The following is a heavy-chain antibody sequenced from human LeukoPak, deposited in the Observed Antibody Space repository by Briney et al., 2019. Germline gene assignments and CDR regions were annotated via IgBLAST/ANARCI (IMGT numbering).Heavy chain of an antibody. CDR1: VFNFSDRY. Sequence: GGCQRLSCAASVFNFSDRYIDCVPQAPGRGRECGVRMRNKSNSYTTEYAASVEGRFTISRDVSESSLYLQMNSLRTEDTAVYYCGRIAINANNGMDVWGQGTTVTVSS. CDR3: GRIAINANNGMDV. V-gene: IGHV3-72*01. D-gene: IGHD1/OR15-1a*01. J-gene: IGHJ6*02. CDR2: MRNKSNSYTT.